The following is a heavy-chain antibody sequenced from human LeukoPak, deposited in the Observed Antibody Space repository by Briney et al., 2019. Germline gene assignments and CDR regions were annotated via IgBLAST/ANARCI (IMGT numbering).Heavy chain of an antibody. V-gene: IGHV1-18*01. J-gene: IGHJ4*02. Sequence: GASVKVSCKASGYTFTSYGISWVRQAPGQGLEWMGWISAYNGNTNYAQKLQGRVTMTTDTSTSTAYMELRSLRSGDTAVYYCARGGVVVPAEAGYSSSWYISPFDYWGQGTLVTVSS. CDR3: ARGGVVVPAEAGYSSSWYISPFDY. CDR2: ISAYNGNT. D-gene: IGHD6-13*01. CDR1: GYTFTSYG.